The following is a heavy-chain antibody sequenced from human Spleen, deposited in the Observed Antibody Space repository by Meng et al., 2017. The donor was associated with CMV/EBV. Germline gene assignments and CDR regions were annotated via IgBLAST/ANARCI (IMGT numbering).Heavy chain of an antibody. V-gene: IGHV1-18*04. Sequence: ASVKVSCKASGYTFTGYYMHWVRQAPGQGLEWMGWISAYNGNTNYEQKLQGRITMTTDTSTSTAYMELRSLRSDDTAVYYCARSVVVSAVVYQYYAMDAWGQGTTVTVSS. D-gene: IGHD2-15*01. CDR3: ARSVVVSAVVYQYYAMDA. CDR1: GYTFTGYY. J-gene: IGHJ6*02. CDR2: ISAYNGNT.